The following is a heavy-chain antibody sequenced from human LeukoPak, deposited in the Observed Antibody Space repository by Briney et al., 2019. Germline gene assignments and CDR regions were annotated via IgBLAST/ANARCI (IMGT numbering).Heavy chain of an antibody. V-gene: IGHV3-21*01. CDR1: GFTFNTYS. D-gene: IGHD6-13*01. CDR2: ISSSSSYI. J-gene: IGHJ6*02. CDR3: ARDHSSSWYSRYYYYGMDV. Sequence: GGSLRLACAASGFTFNTYSMNWVRQAPGKGLEWVSSISSSSSYIYYADSVKGRFTISRDNAKNSLYLQMNSLRAEDTAVYYCARDHSSSWYSRYYYYGMDVWGQGTTVTVSS.